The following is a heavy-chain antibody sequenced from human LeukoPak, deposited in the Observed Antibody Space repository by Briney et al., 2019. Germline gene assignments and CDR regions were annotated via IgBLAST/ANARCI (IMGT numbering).Heavy chain of an antibody. Sequence: GGSLRLSCAASGFTFSSYDMHWVRQATGKGLEWVSAIGTAGDTYYPGSVKGRFTISRENAKNSLYLQMNSLRAGDTAVYYCARWWTYSGYDLWGQGTLVTVSS. D-gene: IGHD5-12*01. CDR3: ARWWTYSGYDL. J-gene: IGHJ5*02. CDR1: GFTFSSYD. V-gene: IGHV3-13*01. CDR2: IGTAGDT.